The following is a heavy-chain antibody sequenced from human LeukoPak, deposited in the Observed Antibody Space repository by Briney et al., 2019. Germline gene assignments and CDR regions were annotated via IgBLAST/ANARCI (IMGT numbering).Heavy chain of an antibody. CDR3: ATPPGSIAAAGRDY. CDR1: GYTFTGYY. CDR2: INPNSGGT. D-gene: IGHD6-13*01. J-gene: IGHJ4*02. Sequence: ASVKVSCKASGYTFTGYYMHWVRQAPGQGLEWMGWINPNSGGTNYAQKFQGRVTMTRDTSISTAYMELSRLRSDDTAVYYCATPPGSIAAAGRDYWGQGTLVTVSS. V-gene: IGHV1-2*02.